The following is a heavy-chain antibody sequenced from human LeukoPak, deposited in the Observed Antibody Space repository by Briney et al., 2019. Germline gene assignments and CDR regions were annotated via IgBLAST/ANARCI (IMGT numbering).Heavy chain of an antibody. J-gene: IGHJ5*02. CDR3: AKSRLSDTSDSSTGNWFDP. CDR1: GFTFSRYG. V-gene: IGHV3-30*18. CDR2: ISYDGSKK. Sequence: HPGGSLRLSCAASGFTFSRYGMTWVRQAPGKGLEWAAFISYDGSKKYYADSVKGRFTISRDNSNNTLYLLMNSLRPEDMAVYYCAKSRLSDTSDSSTGNWFDPWGQGTLVTVSS. D-gene: IGHD2-2*01.